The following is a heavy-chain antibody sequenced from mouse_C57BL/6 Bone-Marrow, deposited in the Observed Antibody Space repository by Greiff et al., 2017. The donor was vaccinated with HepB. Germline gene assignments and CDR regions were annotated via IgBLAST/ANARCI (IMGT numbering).Heavy chain of an antibody. CDR1: GYSFTDYN. CDR2: INPNYGTT. V-gene: IGHV1-39*01. D-gene: IGHD4-1*01. Sequence: VQLQQSGPELVKPGASVKISCKASGYSFTDYNMNWVKQSNGKSLEWIGVINPNYGTTSYNQKFKGKATLTVDQSSSTAYMQLNSLTSEDSAVYDCARAGTWAVFYAMDYWGQGTSVTVSS. CDR3: ARAGTWAVFYAMDY. J-gene: IGHJ4*01.